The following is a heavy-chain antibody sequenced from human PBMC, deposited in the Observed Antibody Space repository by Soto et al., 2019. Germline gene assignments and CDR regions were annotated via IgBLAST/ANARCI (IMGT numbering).Heavy chain of an antibody. CDR3: ASGASRWYPYFFDS. CDR1: EGTFNSYA. CDR2: IIPYYNTL. J-gene: IGHJ4*02. V-gene: IGHV1-69*01. D-gene: IGHD6-13*01. Sequence: QAQVVQSGAEVRKPGSSVKLSCKASEGTFNSYAIAWVRQAPGQGLEWMGGIIPYYNTLNYAQKFQDRVTITADDATNTVYMELSSLRSDDTAVYFCASGASRWYPYFFDSWAQGTLVTVSS.